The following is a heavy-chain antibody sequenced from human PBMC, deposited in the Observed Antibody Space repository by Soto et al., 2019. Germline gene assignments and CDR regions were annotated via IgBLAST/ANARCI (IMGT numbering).Heavy chain of an antibody. V-gene: IGHV4-59*08. CDR3: ARQYLTAALFWWFDP. J-gene: IGHJ5*02. D-gene: IGHD2-2*01. Sequence: SETLSLTCTVSGGSISSYYWSWIRQPPGKGLEWIGYIYYSGSTNYNPSLKSRVTISVDTSKNQFSLKLSSVTAADTAVYYCARQYLTAALFWWFDPWGQGTLVTVSS. CDR2: IYYSGST. CDR1: GGSISSYY.